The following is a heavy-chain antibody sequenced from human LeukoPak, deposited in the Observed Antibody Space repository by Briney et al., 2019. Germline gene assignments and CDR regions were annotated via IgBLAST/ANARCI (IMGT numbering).Heavy chain of an antibody. CDR3: ARHTGPYYGSGSYGLDV. J-gene: IGHJ6*02. Sequence: GGSLRLSCAVSGITLSNYGMSWVRQAPGKGLEWVAGISGSGGSTNYADSVKGRFTISRDNAKNSLYLQMNSLRAEDTAVYYCARHTGPYYGSGSYGLDVWGQGTTVIVSS. V-gene: IGHV3-23*01. CDR2: ISGSGGST. CDR1: GITLSNYG. D-gene: IGHD3-10*01.